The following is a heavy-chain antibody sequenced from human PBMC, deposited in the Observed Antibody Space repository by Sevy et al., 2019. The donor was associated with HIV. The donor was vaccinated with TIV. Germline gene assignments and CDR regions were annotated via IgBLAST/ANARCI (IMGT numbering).Heavy chain of an antibody. CDR2: IDPSDSYT. J-gene: IGHJ5*02. CDR1: GYSFTSYW. CDR3: ARHGPENIVVVPAAKLSWFDP. D-gene: IGHD2-2*01. Sequence: GESLKISCKGSGYSFTSYWISWVRQMPGKGLEWMGRIDPSDSYTNYSPSFQGHVPISADKSISTAYLQWSSLKASDTAMYYCARHGPENIVVVPAAKLSWFDPWGQGTLVTVSS. V-gene: IGHV5-10-1*01.